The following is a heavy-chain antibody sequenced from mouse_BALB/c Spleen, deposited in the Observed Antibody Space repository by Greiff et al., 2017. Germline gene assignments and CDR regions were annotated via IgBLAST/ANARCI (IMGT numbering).Heavy chain of an antibody. Sequence: EVKLVESGGGLVKPGGSLKLSCAASGFTFSSYAMSWVRQTPEKRLEWVASISSGGSTYYPDSVKGRFTISRDNARNILYLQMSSLRSEDTAMYYCARGGGSGYDWFAYWGQGTLVTVSA. CDR3: ARGGGSGYDWFAY. D-gene: IGHD2-2*01. CDR2: ISSGGST. CDR1: GFTFSSYA. J-gene: IGHJ3*01. V-gene: IGHV5-6-5*01.